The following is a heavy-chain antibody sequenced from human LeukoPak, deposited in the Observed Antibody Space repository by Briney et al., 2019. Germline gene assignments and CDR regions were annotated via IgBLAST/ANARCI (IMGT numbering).Heavy chain of an antibody. D-gene: IGHD7-27*01. J-gene: IGHJ2*01. Sequence: GGSLKLSCAASGFTFSSYSMNWVRQAPGKGLEWVSSISSSSSYIYYADSVKGRFTISRDNAKNSLYLQMNSLRAEDTAVYYCAREAGTGERWYFDLWGRGTLVTVSS. CDR1: GFTFSSYS. V-gene: IGHV3-21*01. CDR3: AREAGTGERWYFDL. CDR2: ISSSSSYI.